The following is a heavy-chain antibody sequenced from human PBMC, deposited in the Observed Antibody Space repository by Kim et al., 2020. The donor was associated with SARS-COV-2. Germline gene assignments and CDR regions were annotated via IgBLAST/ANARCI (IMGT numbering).Heavy chain of an antibody. CDR2: IYSGGST. CDR1: GFTVSSNY. Sequence: GGSLRLSCAASGFTVSSNYMSWVRQAPGKGLEWVSVIYSGGSTYYADSVKGRFTISRHNSKNTLYLQMNSLRVEDTAMYYCARETPLQKSFDYWGQGTLVTVSS. D-gene: IGHD4-4*01. V-gene: IGHV3-53*04. CDR3: ARETPLQKSFDY. J-gene: IGHJ4*02.